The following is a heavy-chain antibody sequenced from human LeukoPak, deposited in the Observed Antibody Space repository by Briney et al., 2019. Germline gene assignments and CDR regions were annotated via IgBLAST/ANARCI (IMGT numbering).Heavy chain of an antibody. V-gene: IGHV3-11*01. CDR2: MSSSGSNI. Sequence: GSLRLSCAASGFTSSDWYMSWIRQAPGKGLEWVSYMSSSGSNIYYADSVEGRFTISRDNAKNSLYLQMNSLRAEDTAVYYCSRGHYGMDVWGQGTTVTVSS. J-gene: IGHJ6*02. CDR1: GFTSSDWY. CDR3: SRGHYGMDV.